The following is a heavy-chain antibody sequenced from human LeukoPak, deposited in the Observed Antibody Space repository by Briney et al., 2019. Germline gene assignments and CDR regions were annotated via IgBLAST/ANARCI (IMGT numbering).Heavy chain of an antibody. V-gene: IGHV3-20*01. Sequence: PGGSLRLSCAASGFTFDDYGMSWVRQAPGKGLEWVSGINWNGGSTGYADSVKGRFTISRDNAKNSLYLQMNSLRAEDTALYHCARGSPYSSPPYYYYYYYMDVWGKGTTVTVSS. J-gene: IGHJ6*03. CDR3: ARGSPYSSPPYYYYYYYMDV. CDR2: INWNGGST. CDR1: GFTFDDYG. D-gene: IGHD6-19*01.